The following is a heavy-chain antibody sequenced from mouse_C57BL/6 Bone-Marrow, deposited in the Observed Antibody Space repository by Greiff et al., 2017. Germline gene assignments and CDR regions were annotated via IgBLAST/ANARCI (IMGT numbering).Heavy chain of an antibody. J-gene: IGHJ3*01. D-gene: IGHD2-3*01. CDR2: INPSSGYT. CDR1: GYTFTSYW. V-gene: IGHV1-7*01. CDR3: ARSRWLLLWFAY. Sequence: QVQLQQSGAELAKPGASVKLSCKASGYTFTSYWMHWVKQRPGQGLEWIGYINPSSGYTKYNQKFKDKATLTADKSSSTAYMQLCGLTYEDSAVYYCARSRWLLLWFAYWGQGTLVTVSA.